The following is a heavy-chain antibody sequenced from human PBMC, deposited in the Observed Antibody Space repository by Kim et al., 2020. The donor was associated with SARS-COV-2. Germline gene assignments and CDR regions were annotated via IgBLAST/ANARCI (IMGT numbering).Heavy chain of an antibody. D-gene: IGHD6-13*01. Sequence: KGRFTISRDNSKNSLYLQMNSLRTEDTALYYCAKASYSSSWYDYYYYMDVWGKGTTVTVSS. CDR3: AKASYSSSWYDYYYYMDV. J-gene: IGHJ6*03. V-gene: IGHV3-43*01.